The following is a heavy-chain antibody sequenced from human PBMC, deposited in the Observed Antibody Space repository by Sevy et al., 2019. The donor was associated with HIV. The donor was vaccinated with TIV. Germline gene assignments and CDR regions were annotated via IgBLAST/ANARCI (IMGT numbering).Heavy chain of an antibody. CDR3: ARGARGYSGYDSYYFDY. CDR2: IIPIFGTA. V-gene: IGHV1-69*13. D-gene: IGHD5-12*01. Sequence: ASVKVSCKASGGTFSSYAISWVRQAPGQGLEWMRGIIPIFGTANYAQKFQGRVTITADESTSTAYMELSSLRSEDTAVYYCARGARGYSGYDSYYFDYWGQGTLVTVSS. CDR1: GGTFSSYA. J-gene: IGHJ4*02.